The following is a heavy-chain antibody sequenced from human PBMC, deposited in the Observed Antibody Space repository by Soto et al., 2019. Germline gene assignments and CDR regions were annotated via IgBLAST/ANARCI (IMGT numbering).Heavy chain of an antibody. CDR1: GFTFSSYA. CDR3: AKDPTRPIDY. CDR2: ISASGAST. J-gene: IGHJ4*02. V-gene: IGHV3-23*01. Sequence: EVQLLESGGGLVQPGGSLRLSYAASGFTFSSYAMTWVRQAPGKGLEWVSAISASGASTYYTDSVKGRFTISRDNSKNTLYLQVNSLRAEDTAVYYCAKDPTRPIDYWGQGTLVTVSS.